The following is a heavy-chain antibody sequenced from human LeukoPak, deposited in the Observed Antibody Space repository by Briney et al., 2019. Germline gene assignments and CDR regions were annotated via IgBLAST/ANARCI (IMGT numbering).Heavy chain of an antibody. V-gene: IGHV3-66*01. CDR1: GFTVTSNY. CDR3: ARGITGYSGYDY. D-gene: IGHD5-12*01. CDR2: VYHSDST. J-gene: IGHJ4*02. Sequence: GGSLRLSCAASGFTVTSNYMSWVRQAPGKGLEWVSVVYHSDSTFHADPVKGRFSISRDSSKNTLDLQMNSLRAEDTAVYYCARGITGYSGYDYWGQGTLVTVSS.